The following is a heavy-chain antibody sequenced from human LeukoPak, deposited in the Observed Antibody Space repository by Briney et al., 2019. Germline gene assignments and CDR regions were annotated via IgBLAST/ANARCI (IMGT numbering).Heavy chain of an antibody. CDR2: IWYDGSNK. Sequence: GGSLSLSCAASGFTFDDYDMHWVRQAPGKGLEWVAVIWYDGSNKYYADSVKGRFTIYRDNSKNTLYLQMNSLRAEDTAVYYCARDQGAVYDFWSGYYDTGYYFDYWGQGTLVTVSS. CDR3: ARDQGAVYDFWSGYYDTGYYFDY. CDR1: GFTFDDYD. D-gene: IGHD3-3*01. J-gene: IGHJ4*02. V-gene: IGHV3-33*08.